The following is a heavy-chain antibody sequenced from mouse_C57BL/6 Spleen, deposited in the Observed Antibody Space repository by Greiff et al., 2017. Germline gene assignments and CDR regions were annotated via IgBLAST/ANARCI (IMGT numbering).Heavy chain of an antibody. CDR1: GYTFTSYW. V-gene: IGHV1-64*01. Sequence: QVQLQQPGAELVKPGASVKLSCKASGYTFTSYWMHWVKQRPGQGLEWIGAIDPETGGTAYNQKFKGKAILTADKSSSTAYMELPSLTSEDSAFYYCTRTPYGNYPAWFAYWGQGTLVTVSA. CDR2: IDPETGGT. J-gene: IGHJ3*01. CDR3: TRTPYGNYPAWFAY. D-gene: IGHD2-1*01.